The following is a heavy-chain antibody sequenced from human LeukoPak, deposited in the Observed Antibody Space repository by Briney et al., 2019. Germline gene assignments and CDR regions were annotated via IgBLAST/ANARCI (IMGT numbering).Heavy chain of an antibody. CDR3: AGAGSGSYYTYFDY. V-gene: IGHV4-59*01. D-gene: IGHD3-10*01. CDR2: IYYSGST. Sequence: PSETLSLTCTVSGGSISSYYWSWIRQPPGKGLEWIGYIYYSGSTNYNPSLKSRVTISVDTSKNQFSLKLSSVTAADTAVYYCAGAGSGSYYTYFDYWGQGTLVTVSS. J-gene: IGHJ4*02. CDR1: GGSISSYY.